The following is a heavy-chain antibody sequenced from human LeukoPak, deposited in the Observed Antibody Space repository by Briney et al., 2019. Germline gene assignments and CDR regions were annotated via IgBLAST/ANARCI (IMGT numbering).Heavy chain of an antibody. CDR3: ARRGSSSSVDAFDI. CDR2: IYPGDSDT. J-gene: IGHJ3*02. D-gene: IGHD6-6*01. Sequence: GESLKISCKGSGYSFSSSWIGWVRQMPGKSLEWMGIIYPGDSDTRHSPSFQGQVTISADKSITTAYLQWSSLKASDTALYYCARRGSSSSVDAFDIWGQGTMVTVSS. CDR1: GYSFSSSW. V-gene: IGHV5-51*01.